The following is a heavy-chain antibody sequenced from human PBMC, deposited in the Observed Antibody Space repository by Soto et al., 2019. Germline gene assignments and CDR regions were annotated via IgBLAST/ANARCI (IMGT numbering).Heavy chain of an antibody. J-gene: IGHJ6*02. CDR2: IKQDGSEK. Sequence: GGSLRLSCAASGFTFSSYWMSWVRQAPGKGLEWVANIKQDGSEKYYVDSVKGRFTISRDNAKNSLYLQMNSLRAEDTAVYYCARDSESGYDYYYYYGMDVWGQGTTVTISS. CDR3: ARDSESGYDYYYYYGMDV. CDR1: GFTFSSYW. V-gene: IGHV3-7*01. D-gene: IGHD5-12*01.